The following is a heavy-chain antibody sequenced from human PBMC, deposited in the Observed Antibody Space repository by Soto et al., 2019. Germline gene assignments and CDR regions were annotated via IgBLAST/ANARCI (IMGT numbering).Heavy chain of an antibody. J-gene: IGHJ6*03. CDR2: MNPNSGNT. CDR1: GYTFTSYD. D-gene: IGHD3-3*01. V-gene: IGHV1-8*01. Sequence: ASVKVSCKASGYTFTSYDINWVRQATGRGLQGMGWMNPNSGNTGYAQKFQGRATMTRNTSISTAYMELSSLRSEDTAVYYCARGPAVTPLYYDLWSGYQNYYYYYMDVWGKGTTVTVSS. CDR3: ARGPAVTPLYYDLWSGYQNYYYYYMDV.